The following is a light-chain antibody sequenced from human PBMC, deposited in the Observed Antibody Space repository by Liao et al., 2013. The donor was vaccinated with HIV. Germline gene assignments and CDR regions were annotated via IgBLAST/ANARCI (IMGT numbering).Light chain of an antibody. J-gene: IGLJ2*01. CDR3: QVWDSSSDHVI. Sequence: SSVLTQPPSVSVAPGRTATMTCVGTDIRSRSVHWFQQKPGQAPALVIYYDSDRPSGIPERMSGSKSGNTATLTISGTQAMDEADYYCQVWDSSSDHVIFGGGTKLTVL. CDR1: DIRSRS. CDR2: YDS. V-gene: IGLV3-21*01.